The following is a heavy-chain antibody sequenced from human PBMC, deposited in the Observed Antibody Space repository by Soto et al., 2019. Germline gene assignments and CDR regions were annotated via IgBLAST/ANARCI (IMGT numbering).Heavy chain of an antibody. D-gene: IGHD2-2*02. Sequence: PGESLKISCKGSGYSFTSYWIGWVRQMPGKGLEWMGIIYPGDSDTRYSPSFQGQVTISADKSISTAYLQWSSLKASDTAMYYCARHPIVVVPAAIWAAFDIWGQGTMVTVPS. CDR2: IYPGDSDT. CDR1: GYSFTSYW. J-gene: IGHJ3*02. CDR3: ARHPIVVVPAAIWAAFDI. V-gene: IGHV5-51*01.